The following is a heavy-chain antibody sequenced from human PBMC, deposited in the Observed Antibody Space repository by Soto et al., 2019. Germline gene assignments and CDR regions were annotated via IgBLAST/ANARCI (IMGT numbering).Heavy chain of an antibody. CDR2: ISSNGGST. CDR1: GFTFSSYA. V-gene: IGHV3-64D*06. D-gene: IGHD1-26*01. J-gene: IGHJ5*02. CDR3: VKGEWGIVGATFDP. Sequence: GVSLRLSCSASGFTFSSYAMHWVRQAPGKGLEYVSAISSNGGSTYYADSVKGRFTISRDNSKNTLYLQMSSLRAEDTAVYYCVKGEWGIVGATFDPWGQGTLVTVSS.